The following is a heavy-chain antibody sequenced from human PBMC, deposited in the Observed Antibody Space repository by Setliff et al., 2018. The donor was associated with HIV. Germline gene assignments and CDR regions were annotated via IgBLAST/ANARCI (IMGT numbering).Heavy chain of an antibody. J-gene: IGHJ5*02. D-gene: IGHD3-3*01. CDR1: GYSINNGYY. CDR2: IYQTGNT. Sequence: SETLSLTCSVSGYSINNGYYWGWIRQPPGKGLEWVATIYQTGNTYYSPSLKSRVTVSMDMSRNQFSVKLNSATAADTAVYYCAREREAWSAYDSWGQGTLVTAPQ. CDR3: AREREAWSAYDS. V-gene: IGHV4-38-2*02.